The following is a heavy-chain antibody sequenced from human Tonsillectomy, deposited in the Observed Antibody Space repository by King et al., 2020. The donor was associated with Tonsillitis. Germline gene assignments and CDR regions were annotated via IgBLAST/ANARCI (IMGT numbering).Heavy chain of an antibody. CDR3: ARPGEACHYESSAYFDY. CDR2: IYPGDSDT. D-gene: IGHD3-22*01. Sequence: QLVQSGAEVKKPGESLKVSCKGSGYSFTNYWIGWVRQMPGKGLEWMGIIYPGDSDTRYRPSFQGQVTISADKSISTAYLQWSSLKASDTAMYDCARPGEACHYESSAYFDYWGQGTLVTVSS. CDR1: GYSFTNYW. J-gene: IGHJ4*02. V-gene: IGHV5-51*01.